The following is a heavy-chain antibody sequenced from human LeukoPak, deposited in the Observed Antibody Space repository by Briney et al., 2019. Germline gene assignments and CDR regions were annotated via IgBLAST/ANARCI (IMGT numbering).Heavy chain of an antibody. V-gene: IGHV1-2*02. J-gene: IGHJ4*02. CDR3: ARRRQVVRGVSGECCFDY. CDR1: GYTFTGYY. CDR2: INPNSGGT. D-gene: IGHD3-10*01. Sequence: ASVKVSCKASGYTFTGYYMHWVRHAHAQGLEWMGWINPNSGGTNDAQKFQGRVTMTRDTSISTAYMELSRLRSDDTGVYYCARRRQVVRGVSGECCFDYWGQGTLVTVSS.